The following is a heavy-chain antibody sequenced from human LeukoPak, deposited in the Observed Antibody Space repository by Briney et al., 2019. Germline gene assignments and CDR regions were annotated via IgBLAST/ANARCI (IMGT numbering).Heavy chain of an antibody. Sequence: ASVKVSCKASGGTFSSYAISWVRQAPGQGLEWMGGIIPIFGTANYAQKFQGRVTITADGSTSTAYMELSSLRSEDTAVYYCASIGWEQQNYYFDYWGQGTLVTVSS. J-gene: IGHJ4*02. CDR2: IIPIFGTA. CDR3: ASIGWEQQNYYFDY. V-gene: IGHV1-69*13. D-gene: IGHD1-26*01. CDR1: GGTFSSYA.